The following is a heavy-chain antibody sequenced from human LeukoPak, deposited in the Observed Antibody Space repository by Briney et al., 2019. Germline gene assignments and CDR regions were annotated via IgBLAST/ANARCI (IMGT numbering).Heavy chain of an antibody. CDR1: GGSINSNSYY. D-gene: IGHD6-13*01. J-gene: IGHJ4*02. Sequence: PSETLSLTCTVSGGSINSNSYYWGWIRQPPGRNLEWIGSINYSGSTYNNPSLKSRVTISVDTSKNQFSLKLSSVTAADTAVYYCARYIAAAGTVDYWGQGTLVTVSS. V-gene: IGHV4-39*07. CDR2: INYSGST. CDR3: ARYIAAAGTVDY.